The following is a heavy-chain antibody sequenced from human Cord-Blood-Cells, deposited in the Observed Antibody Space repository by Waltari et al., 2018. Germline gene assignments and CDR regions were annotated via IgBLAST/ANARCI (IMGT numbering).Heavy chain of an antibody. D-gene: IGHD6-6*01. J-gene: IGHJ4*02. CDR2: INHSGST. CDR3: ARLFARDLAACDY. Sequence: QVQLQQWGAGLLKPSETLSLTCAVYGGSFSGYYWSWIRQPPGKGLEWIGEINHSGSTNYNPSLKSRVTISVDTSKNQFSLKLSSVTAADTAVYYCARLFARDLAACDYWGQGTLVTVSS. V-gene: IGHV4-34*01. CDR1: GGSFSGYY.